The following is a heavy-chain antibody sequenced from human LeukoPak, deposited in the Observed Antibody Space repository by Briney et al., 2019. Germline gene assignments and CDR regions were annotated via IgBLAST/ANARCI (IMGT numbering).Heavy chain of an antibody. CDR2: IYSSGST. CDR1: GGSISSYY. J-gene: IGHJ4*02. Sequence: SSETLSLTCTVSGGSISSYYWSWIRQPPGKGLEWIGYIYSSGSTNYNPSLKSRVTISVDTSKNQFSLKLSSVTAADTAVYYCAREGSGRFDYWGQGTLVTVSS. CDR3: AREGSGRFDY. D-gene: IGHD6-19*01. V-gene: IGHV4-59*01.